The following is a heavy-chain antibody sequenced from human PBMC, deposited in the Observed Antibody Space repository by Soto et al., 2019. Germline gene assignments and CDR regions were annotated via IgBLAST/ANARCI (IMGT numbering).Heavy chain of an antibody. J-gene: IGHJ4*02. D-gene: IGHD1-26*01. CDR1: GYTFTNYG. CDR2: ISAYNGTT. Sequence: QVQLVQSGAEVKKPGASAKVSCKASGYTFTNYGISWMRQVPGQGLEWMGWISAYNGTTKYAQKFQGRVTMTTDASTNTAHMELRSLRSDDTAVYYCARASGGGVGTTSYWGQGTLVTVSS. CDR3: ARASGGGVGTTSY. V-gene: IGHV1-18*01.